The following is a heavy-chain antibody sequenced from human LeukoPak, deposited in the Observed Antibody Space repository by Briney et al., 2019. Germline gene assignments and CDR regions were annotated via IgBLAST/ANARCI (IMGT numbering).Heavy chain of an antibody. D-gene: IGHD2-15*01. V-gene: IGHV7-4-1*02. Sequence: ASVKVSCKASGYTFTSYAMNWVRQAPGQGLEWMGWINTNTGNPTYAQGFTGRFVFSLDTSVSTAYLQISSLKAEDTAVYYCARGYCSGGSCYARRTIDYWGQGTLVTVSS. CDR3: ARGYCSGGSCYARRTIDY. J-gene: IGHJ4*02. CDR2: INTNTGNP. CDR1: GYTFTSYA.